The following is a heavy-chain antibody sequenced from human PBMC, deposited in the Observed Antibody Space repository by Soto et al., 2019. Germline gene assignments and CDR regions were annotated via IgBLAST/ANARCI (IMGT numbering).Heavy chain of an antibody. CDR3: AKALGELSPESFDY. D-gene: IGHD3-16*02. J-gene: IGHJ4*02. CDR2: MSYEGNNQ. Sequence: GGSLRLSCAASGFTFSDYAMHWVRQAPGKGLEWVAIMSYEGNNQYYADSVKGRFTISRDNFKNTLYLQMNSLRTEDTALYYCAKALGELSPESFDYWGQGILVTVSS. CDR1: GFTFSDYA. V-gene: IGHV3-30*18.